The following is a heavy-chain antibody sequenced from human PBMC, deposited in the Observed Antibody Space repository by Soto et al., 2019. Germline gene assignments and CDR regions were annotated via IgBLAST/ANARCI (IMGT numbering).Heavy chain of an antibody. V-gene: IGHV3-74*01. J-gene: IGHJ4*02. CDR3: ARDGAAVGIHYDY. Sequence: GGSLRLSXAASGFTFNNYWMHWVRQAPGKGLVWVSRIKTDGSVTTYADSVKGRFTISRDNAKNTPYLQMNSLRDEDTAVYFCARDGAAVGIHYDYWGQGTLVTVSS. CDR1: GFTFNNYW. CDR2: IKTDGSVT. D-gene: IGHD6-13*01.